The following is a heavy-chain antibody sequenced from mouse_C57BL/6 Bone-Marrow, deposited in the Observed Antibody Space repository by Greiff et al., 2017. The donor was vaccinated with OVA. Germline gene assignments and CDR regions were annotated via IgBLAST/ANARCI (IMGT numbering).Heavy chain of an antibody. CDR2: IYPGDGDT. V-gene: IGHV1-80*01. J-gene: IGHJ3*01. CDR3: ARGAQATWAY. D-gene: IGHD3-2*02. Sequence: LVESGAELVKPGASVKISCKASGYAFSSYWMNWVKQRPGKGLEWIGQIYPGDGDTNYNGKFKGKATLTADKSSSTAYMQLSSLTSEDSAVYFCARGAQATWAYWGQGTLVTVSA. CDR1: GYAFSSYW.